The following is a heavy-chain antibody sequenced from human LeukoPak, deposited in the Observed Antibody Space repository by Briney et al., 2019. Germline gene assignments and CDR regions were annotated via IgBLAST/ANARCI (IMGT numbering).Heavy chain of an antibody. J-gene: IGHJ4*02. CDR3: ARDDSSGYYPVAPFDY. CDR2: IYYSGST. CDR1: AFTFSNYW. Sequence: PGGSLRLSCAASAFTFSNYWMSWVRQAPGKGLEWIGSIYYSGSTYYNPSLKSPVTISVDTSKNQFSLKLSSVTAADTAVYYCARDDSSGYYPVAPFDYWGQGTLVTVSS. D-gene: IGHD3-22*01. V-gene: IGHV4-39*07.